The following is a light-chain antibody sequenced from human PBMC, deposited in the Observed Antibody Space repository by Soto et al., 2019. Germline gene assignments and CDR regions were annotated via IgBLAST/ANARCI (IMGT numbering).Light chain of an antibody. CDR1: RSVLYGSNNKNY. J-gene: IGKJ2*01. CDR2: WAS. CDR3: QQYYSTPYT. Sequence: DIVMTQSPDSLAVSLGERATINCKSSRSVLYGSNNKNYLAWYQQRPGQPPKLLIYWASTRESGVPDRFSGSESGTDFTLTISSLQAEDVAVYYCQQYYSTPYTFGQGTKLEIK. V-gene: IGKV4-1*01.